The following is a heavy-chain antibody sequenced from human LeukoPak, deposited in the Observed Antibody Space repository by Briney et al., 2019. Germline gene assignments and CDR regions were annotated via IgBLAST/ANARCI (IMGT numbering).Heavy chain of an antibody. CDR2: IYHSGRT. CDR1: GGSISSYY. J-gene: IGHJ6*02. V-gene: IGHV4-59*01. Sequence: PSEILSLTCTDSGGSISSYYWTWIRQPPGKGLEWIGNIYHSGRTNYHPSLKSRLTISIDTSKNQFSLKLTSVTAADTAVYYCARCTLATEDRGSGMDVWGQGTTVTVSS. CDR3: ARCTLATEDRGSGMDV. D-gene: IGHD3-10*01.